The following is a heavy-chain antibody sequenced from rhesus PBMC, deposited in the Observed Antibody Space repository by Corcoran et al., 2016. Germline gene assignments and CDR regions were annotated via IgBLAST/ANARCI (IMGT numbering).Heavy chain of an antibody. CDR2: TFYRSKWNH. Sequence: QVQLQASGPGLVKPSQTLSLTCAVSGDSASSNIPTWTWFRQSPSRGLEWLGRTFYRSKWNHDYAQSVQNRITINADTSKNQFSLQLNSVTPEDMAVYYCVRDSNWRADYWGQGVLVTVSS. CDR1: GDSASSNIPT. V-gene: IGHV6-1*01. J-gene: IGHJ4*01. D-gene: IGHD4-23*01. CDR3: VRDSNWRADY.